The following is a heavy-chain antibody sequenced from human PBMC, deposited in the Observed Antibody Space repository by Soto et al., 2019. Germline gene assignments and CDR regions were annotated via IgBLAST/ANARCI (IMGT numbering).Heavy chain of an antibody. D-gene: IGHD3-3*01. CDR1: GYTFTSYA. V-gene: IGHV1-3*01. Sequence: QVQLVQSGAEVKKPGASVKVSCKASGYTFTSYAMHWVRQAPGQRLEWMGWINAGNGNTKYSQKFQGRVTITRDTSASTAYMELSSLRSEDTAVYYWAGGGYYDFWSGYYRSGWFDPWGQGTLVTVSS. CDR2: INAGNGNT. CDR3: AGGGYYDFWSGYYRSGWFDP. J-gene: IGHJ5*02.